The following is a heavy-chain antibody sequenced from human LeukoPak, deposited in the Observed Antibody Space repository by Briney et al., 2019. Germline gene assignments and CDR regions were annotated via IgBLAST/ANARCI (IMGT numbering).Heavy chain of an antibody. CDR1: GFTFSSYA. Sequence: GGSLRLSCAASGFTFSSYAMHWVRQAPGKGLEWVAVISYDGSNKYYADSVKGRFTISRDNSKNTLYLQMNSLRAEDTAVYYCARDDWIDAYSGYVGGGVDYWGQGTLVTVSS. CDR2: ISYDGSNK. D-gene: IGHD5-12*01. V-gene: IGHV3-30-3*01. CDR3: ARDDWIDAYSGYVGGGVDY. J-gene: IGHJ4*02.